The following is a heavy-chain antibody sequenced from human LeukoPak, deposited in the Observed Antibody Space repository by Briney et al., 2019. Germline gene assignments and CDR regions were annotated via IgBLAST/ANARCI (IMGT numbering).Heavy chain of an antibody. V-gene: IGHV1-18*01. CDR1: GYTFTSYG. D-gene: IGHD6-13*01. CDR2: ISAYNGNT. CDR3: ARDLGIAAAGTLGY. J-gene: IGHJ4*02. Sequence: ASVKVSCKASGYTFTSYGISWVRQAPGQGLEWMGWISAYNGNTNYAQKLQGRVTITTDTSTSTAYMELRSLRSDDTAVYYCARDLGIAAAGTLGYWGQGTLVTVSS.